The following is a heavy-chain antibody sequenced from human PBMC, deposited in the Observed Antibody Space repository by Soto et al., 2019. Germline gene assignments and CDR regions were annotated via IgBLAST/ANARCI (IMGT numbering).Heavy chain of an antibody. Sequence: GGSLRLSCAASGFTFSSYAMSWVRQAPGKGLAWVSAISGSGGSTDYADSVRGWFTISRDSSKNKLYLQMNSLRAEDTAVYYCAKDVKGWLQNAFDIWGQGTMVTVSS. CDR2: ISGSGGST. D-gene: IGHD5-12*01. J-gene: IGHJ3*02. V-gene: IGHV3-23*01. CDR1: GFTFSSYA. CDR3: AKDVKGWLQNAFDI.